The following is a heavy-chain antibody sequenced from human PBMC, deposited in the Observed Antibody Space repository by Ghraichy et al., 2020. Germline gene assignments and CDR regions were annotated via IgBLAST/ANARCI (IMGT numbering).Heavy chain of an antibody. CDR1: GGSFFNYY. CDR3: ARTTSGSNTSFDS. J-gene: IGHJ4*02. CDR2: IYSSGST. Sequence: SETLSLTCTVSGGSFFNYYWSWIRQPPGKGLEWIAYIYSSGSTNYNPSLKSRVTISVDSSKNQFSLRLSSVTAADTAVYYCARTTSGSNTSFDSWGQGTLVTVSS. D-gene: IGHD5-24*01. V-gene: IGHV4-59*01.